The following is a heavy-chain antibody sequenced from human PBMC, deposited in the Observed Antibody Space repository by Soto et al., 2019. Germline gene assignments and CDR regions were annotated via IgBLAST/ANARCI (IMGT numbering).Heavy chain of an antibody. CDR3: ATVGDDYGDYYYYGMDV. J-gene: IGHJ6*02. V-gene: IGHV1-24*01. CDR2: FDPEDGET. CDR1: GYTLTELS. Sequence: ASVKVSCKVCGYTLTELSMHWVRQAPGKGLEWMGGFDPEDGETIYAQKFQGRVTMTEDTSTDTAYMELSSLRSEDTAVYYCATVGDDYGDYYYYGMDVWGQATTLTLSS. D-gene: IGHD4-17*01.